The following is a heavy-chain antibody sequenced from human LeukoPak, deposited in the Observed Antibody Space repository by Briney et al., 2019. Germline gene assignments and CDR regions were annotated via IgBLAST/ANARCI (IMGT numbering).Heavy chain of an antibody. J-gene: IGHJ4*02. CDR3: ARATYYYDSSGYPNPWDY. V-gene: IGHV1-69*05. Sequence: SVKVSCKASGYTFTSYDISWVRQAPGQGLEWMGRIIPIFGTANYAQKFQGRVTITMDESTSTAYMELSSLRSEDTAVYYCARATYYYDSSGYPNPWDYWGQGTLVTVSS. CDR1: GYTFTSYD. CDR2: IIPIFGTA. D-gene: IGHD3-22*01.